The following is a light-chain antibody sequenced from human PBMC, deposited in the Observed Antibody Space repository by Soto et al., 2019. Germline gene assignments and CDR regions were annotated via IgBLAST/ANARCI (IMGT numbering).Light chain of an antibody. Sequence: QSALTQPASVSGSPGQSITISCTGTTSDVGGYNYVSWYQQHPGKAPKLMMYEVSNRPSGVSNRFSGSKSDNTASLTISGLQTEDEADYYCSSYTSSSTLGVFGGGTKLTV. CDR3: SSYTSSSTLGV. CDR2: EVS. J-gene: IGLJ2*01. V-gene: IGLV2-14*01. CDR1: TSDVGGYNY.